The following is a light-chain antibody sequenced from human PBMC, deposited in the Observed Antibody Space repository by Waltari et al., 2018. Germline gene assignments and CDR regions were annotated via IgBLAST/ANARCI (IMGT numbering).Light chain of an antibody. Sequence: DIQMTQSPTSLSASVGVRVTITCRASQSINRNLNWYQQKPGKAPKLLMSDASSLQSGVPSRFSGSGFGTDFTLTISSLQPEDFATFWCQQGYTDPPTFGQGTKVEIK. V-gene: IGKV1-39*01. CDR3: QQGYTDPPT. J-gene: IGKJ2*01. CDR2: DAS. CDR1: QSINRN.